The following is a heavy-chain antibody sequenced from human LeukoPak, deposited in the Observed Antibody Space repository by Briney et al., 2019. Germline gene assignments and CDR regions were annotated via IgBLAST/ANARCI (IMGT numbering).Heavy chain of an antibody. CDR2: INHSGST. Sequence: SETLSLTCAVYGGSFSGYYWSWIRQPPGKGLEWIGEINHSGSTNYNPSLKSRVTISVDTSKNQFSLKLSSVTAADTAVYYCARSVQIQLWSLYYFDYWGQGTLVTVSS. J-gene: IGHJ4*02. V-gene: IGHV4-34*01. CDR3: ARSVQIQLWSLYYFDY. CDR1: GGSFSGYY. D-gene: IGHD5-18*01.